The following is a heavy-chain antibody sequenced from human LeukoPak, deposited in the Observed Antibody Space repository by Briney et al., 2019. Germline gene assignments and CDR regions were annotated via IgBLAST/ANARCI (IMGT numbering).Heavy chain of an antibody. V-gene: IGHV4-59*01. Sequence: PSETLSLTCTVSGGSISSYYWSWIRQPPGKGLEWIGYIYYSGSTKYNPSLKSRVTISVDTSKNQFSLKLSSVTAADTAVYYCARGDIAVAGTGWFDPWGQGTLVTVSS. CDR3: ARGDIAVAGTGWFDP. CDR1: GGSISSYY. CDR2: IYYSGST. J-gene: IGHJ5*02. D-gene: IGHD6-19*01.